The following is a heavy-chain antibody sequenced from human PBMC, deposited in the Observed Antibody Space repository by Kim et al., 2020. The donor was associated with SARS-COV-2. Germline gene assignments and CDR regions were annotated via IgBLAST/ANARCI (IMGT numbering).Heavy chain of an antibody. V-gene: IGHV3-7*01. CDR3: AREFAGSGSF. J-gene: IGHJ4*02. D-gene: IGHD1-26*01. Sequence: SEQNYGDSVRGRFTISRDNAKNSVYLQMNSLRVEDTALYYCAREFAGSGSFWGQGTLVTISS. CDR2: SEQ.